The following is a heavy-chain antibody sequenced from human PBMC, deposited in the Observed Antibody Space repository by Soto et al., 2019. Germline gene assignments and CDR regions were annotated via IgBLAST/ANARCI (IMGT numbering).Heavy chain of an antibody. J-gene: IGHJ4*02. CDR2: INPSGGST. D-gene: IGHD1-7*01. V-gene: IGHV1-46*01. CDR1: GYTFTSYY. CDR3: ARGITGTTFVQNAQLRAY. Sequence: QVQLVQSGAEVKKPGASVKVSCKASGYTFTSYYMHWVRQAPGQGLEWMGIINPSGGSTSYAQKFQGRVTMTRDTSTSTVYMELSSLRSEDTAVYYCARGITGTTFVQNAQLRAYWGQGTLVTVSS.